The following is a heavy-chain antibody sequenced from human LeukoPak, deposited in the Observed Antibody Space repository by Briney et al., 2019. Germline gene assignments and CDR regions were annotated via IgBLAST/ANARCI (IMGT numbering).Heavy chain of an antibody. CDR1: GITFSNYG. D-gene: IGHD2-2*01. Sequence: GGSLRLSCVASGITFSNYGMHWVRQAPGKGLEWVAGIWYDGSNKNYVDSVKGRFTISRDNSKNTLFLEMSSLRVEDTAVYFCAKRVVAAGFSRGDHYALDVWGQGTTVTVSS. CDR3: AKRVVAAGFSRGDHYALDV. J-gene: IGHJ6*02. V-gene: IGHV3-33*06. CDR2: IWYDGSNK.